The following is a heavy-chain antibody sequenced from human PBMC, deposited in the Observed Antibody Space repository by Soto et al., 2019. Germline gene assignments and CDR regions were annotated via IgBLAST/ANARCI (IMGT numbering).Heavy chain of an antibody. J-gene: IGHJ4*02. Sequence: EVQLVESGGGLVKPGGSLRLSCAASGFTFSSYSMNWVRQAPGKGLEWVSSISSSSSYIYYADSVKGRFTISRDNAKNSLDLQMNSLTAEDAAVYYCARGYCSCGSCYSFPVDYWGQGTLGHVSS. CDR3: ARGYCSCGSCYSFPVDY. CDR1: GFTFSSYS. CDR2: ISSSSSYI. D-gene: IGHD2-15*01. V-gene: IGHV3-21*01.